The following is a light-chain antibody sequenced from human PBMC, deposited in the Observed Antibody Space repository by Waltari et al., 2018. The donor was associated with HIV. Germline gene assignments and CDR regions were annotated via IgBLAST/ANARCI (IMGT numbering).Light chain of an antibody. V-gene: IGKV3-11*01. J-gene: IGKJ4*01. CDR2: DAS. Sequence: IVLTQSPATLALSPGERATLSCRASQRVSNYLAWYQQKPGQAPRLIIYDASTRATGTPARFSGSGSGTDFTLTISSLAAEDFAVYDCQQRSNWPSFGGG. CDR3: QQRSNWPS. CDR1: QRVSNY.